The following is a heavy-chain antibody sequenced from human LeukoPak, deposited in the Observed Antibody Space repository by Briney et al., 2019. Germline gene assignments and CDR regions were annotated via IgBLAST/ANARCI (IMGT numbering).Heavy chain of an antibody. CDR1: GGSFSGYY. CDR2: INHSGST. CDR3: ARLSRGYYYYYYYMDV. Sequence: NPSETLSLTCAVYGGSFSGYYWSWIRQPPGKGLEWIGEINHSGSTNYNPSLKSRVPISVDTSKNQFSLKLSSVTAADTAVYYCARLSRGYYYYYYYMDVWGKGTTVTVSS. D-gene: IGHD6-25*01. V-gene: IGHV4-34*01. J-gene: IGHJ6*03.